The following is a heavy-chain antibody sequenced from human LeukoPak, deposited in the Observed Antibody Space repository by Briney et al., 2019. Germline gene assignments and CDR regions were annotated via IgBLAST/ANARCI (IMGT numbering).Heavy chain of an antibody. J-gene: IGHJ4*02. D-gene: IGHD3-22*01. V-gene: IGHV1-58*01. CDR2: IVVGSGNT. CDR1: GFTFTSSA. CDR3: ARRGSSGYYVGY. Sequence: WASVKVSCKASGFTFTSSAVQWVRQARGQRLEWIGWIVVGSGNTNYAQKFQERVTITRDMSTSTAYMELSSLRSEDTAVYYCARRGSSGYYVGYWGQGTLVTVSS.